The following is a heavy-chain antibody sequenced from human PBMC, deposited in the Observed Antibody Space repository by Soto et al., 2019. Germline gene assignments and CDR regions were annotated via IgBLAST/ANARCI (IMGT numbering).Heavy chain of an antibody. CDR2: ISWNSGSI. CDR3: AKDLSRGGSYRSFQH. V-gene: IGHV3-9*01. Sequence: GGSLRLSCAASGFTFDDYAMHWVRQAPGKGLEWVSGISWNSGSIGYADSVKGRFTISRDNAKNSLYLQMNSLRAEDTALYYCAKDLSRGGSYRSFQHWGQGTLVTVSS. CDR1: GFTFDDYA. D-gene: IGHD3-16*02. J-gene: IGHJ1*01.